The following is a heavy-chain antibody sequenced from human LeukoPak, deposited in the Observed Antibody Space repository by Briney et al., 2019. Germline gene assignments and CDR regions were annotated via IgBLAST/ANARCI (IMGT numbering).Heavy chain of an antibody. D-gene: IGHD1-14*01. V-gene: IGHV3-23*01. CDR1: GFTFSSYA. CDR2: ISGSGAGT. Sequence: GGSLRLSYAASGFTFSSYALSWVRQAPGKGLEWVSSISGSGAGTYYADSVKGRFTISRDKPNNTLYLQMNSLRAEDTAVYYCAKGNLGVRGGFDYWGQGTLVTVSS. CDR3: AKGNLGVRGGFDY. J-gene: IGHJ4*02.